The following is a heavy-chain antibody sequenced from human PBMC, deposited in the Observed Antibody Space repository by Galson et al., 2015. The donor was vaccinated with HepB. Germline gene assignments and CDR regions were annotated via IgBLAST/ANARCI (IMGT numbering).Heavy chain of an antibody. J-gene: IGHJ4*02. Sequence: SLRLSCAASGFTFNSYAMSWVRQAPGKGLEWVSAISGSGGSTYYADSVKGRFTISRDNSKNTLYLQMNSLRAEDTAVYYCAKPMAVAGGFFDYWGQGTLVTVSS. V-gene: IGHV3-23*01. D-gene: IGHD6-19*01. CDR3: AKPMAVAGGFFDY. CDR2: ISGSGGST. CDR1: GFTFNSYA.